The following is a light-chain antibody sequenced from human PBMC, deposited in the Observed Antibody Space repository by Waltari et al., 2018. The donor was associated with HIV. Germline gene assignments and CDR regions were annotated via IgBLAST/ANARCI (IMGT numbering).Light chain of an antibody. Sequence: AIQLTQSPSSLSASVGDRVTITFRASQGISSALAWYQQQPGKAPKLLIYDASTLESGVPSRFSGSGSGTDFTLTISSLQPEDFATYYCQQFNSYPTFGGGTKVEIK. V-gene: IGKV1-13*02. CDR1: QGISSA. CDR2: DAS. J-gene: IGKJ4*01. CDR3: QQFNSYPT.